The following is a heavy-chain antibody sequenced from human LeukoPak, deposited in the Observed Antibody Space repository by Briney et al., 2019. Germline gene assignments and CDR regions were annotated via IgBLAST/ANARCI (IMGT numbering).Heavy chain of an antibody. CDR1: GFTFSSYS. D-gene: IGHD3-22*01. Sequence: PGGSLRLSCAASGFTFSSYSMNWVRQAPGKGLEGVSSISSSSSYIYYADSVKGRFTISRDNAKNSLYLQMNSLRAEDTAVYYCAGVPTYYYDSSGYPPLYYYYMDVWGKGTTVTVSS. V-gene: IGHV3-21*01. CDR3: AGVPTYYYDSSGYPPLYYYYMDV. J-gene: IGHJ6*03. CDR2: ISSSSSYI.